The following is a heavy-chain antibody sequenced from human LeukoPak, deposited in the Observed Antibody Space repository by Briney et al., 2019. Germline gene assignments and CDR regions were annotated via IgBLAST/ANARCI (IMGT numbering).Heavy chain of an antibody. D-gene: IGHD3-3*01. CDR1: GYTFTGYY. V-gene: IGHV1-2*02. CDR3: ARSRSPTIFEGKGGDFDY. CDR2: INPNSGGT. Sequence: GASVKVSCKASGYTFTGYYMNWVRQAPGQGRAWMGWINPNSGGTNHAQKFQGRVTMTRDTSISTAYMELSSLRSDDTAVYYCARSRSPTIFEGKGGDFDYWGQGTLVTVSS. J-gene: IGHJ4*02.